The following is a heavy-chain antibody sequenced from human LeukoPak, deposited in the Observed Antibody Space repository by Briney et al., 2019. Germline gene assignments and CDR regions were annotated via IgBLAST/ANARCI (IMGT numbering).Heavy chain of an antibody. V-gene: IGHV3-7*01. Sequence: PGGSLRLSCAASGFTFSSYAMSWVRQAPGKGLEWVANIKQDGSEKYYVDSVKGRFTISRDNAKNSLYLQMNSLRAEDTAVYYCAKRSGIKFGYFDLWGRGTLVTVSS. CDR3: AKRSGIKFGYFDL. J-gene: IGHJ2*01. CDR2: IKQDGSEK. CDR1: GFTFSSYA. D-gene: IGHD3-10*01.